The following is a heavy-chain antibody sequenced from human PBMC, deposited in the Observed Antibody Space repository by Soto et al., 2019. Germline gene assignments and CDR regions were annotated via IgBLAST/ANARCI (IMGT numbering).Heavy chain of an antibody. CDR2: IYSSGST. J-gene: IGHJ4*02. Sequence: PSLPQPVRWTVSEGSIVSLDGCWGRLRQNPGKRLEWIGYIYSSGSTYYNPSLESRFTISVDTSKNQFSLKLTSVTAADTAVYSCARAGPWNAPYFGTWGQGTLVTGSS. V-gene: IGHV4-30-4*08. D-gene: IGHD1-1*01. CDR1: EGSIVSLDGC. CDR3: ARAGPWNAPYFGT.